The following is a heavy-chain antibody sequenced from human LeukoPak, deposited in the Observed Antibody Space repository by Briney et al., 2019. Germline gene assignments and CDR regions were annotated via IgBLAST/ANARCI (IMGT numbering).Heavy chain of an antibody. Sequence: ASVKVSCKASGYTFTSYDINWVRQATGQGLEWMGWMNPNSGNTGYAQKFQGRVTMTRNTSISTAYMELSSLRSEDTAVYYCARGRVGATPFDYWGQGTLVTVSS. J-gene: IGHJ4*02. CDR3: ARGRVGATPFDY. CDR2: MNPNSGNT. CDR1: GYTFTSYD. V-gene: IGHV1-8*01. D-gene: IGHD1-26*01.